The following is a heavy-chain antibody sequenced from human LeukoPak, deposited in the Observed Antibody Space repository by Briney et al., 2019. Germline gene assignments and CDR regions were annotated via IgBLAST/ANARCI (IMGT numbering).Heavy chain of an antibody. J-gene: IGHJ4*02. D-gene: IGHD6-19*01. CDR3: AKRFSSGWSVDY. CDR1: GFTFSSYA. Sequence: GGSLRLSCAVSGFTFSSYAMSRVRQAPGKGLEWVSTISGGGTTYYADSVKGRFTISRDNSKNTLYLQMNSLRVEDTAVYYCAKRFSSGWSVDYWGQGTLVTVSS. V-gene: IGHV3-23*01. CDR2: ISGGGTT.